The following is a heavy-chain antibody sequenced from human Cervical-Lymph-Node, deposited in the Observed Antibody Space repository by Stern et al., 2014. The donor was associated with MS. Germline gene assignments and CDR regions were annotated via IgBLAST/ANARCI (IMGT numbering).Heavy chain of an antibody. CDR2: IYYSGST. CDR1: GGSIRSGGYY. D-gene: IGHD6-19*01. V-gene: IGHV4-31*03. Sequence: QVQLQQSGPGLVTPSQTLSLTCTVSGGSIRSGGYYWSWIRQHPGKGLEWIGYIYYSGSTYYNPSLKSRVTISVDTSKNQFSLKLSSVTAADTAVYYCAREGRASGWYYFDYWGQGTLVTVSS. J-gene: IGHJ4*02. CDR3: AREGRASGWYYFDY.